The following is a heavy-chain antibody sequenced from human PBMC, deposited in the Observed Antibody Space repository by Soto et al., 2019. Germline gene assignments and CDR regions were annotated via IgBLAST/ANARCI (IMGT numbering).Heavy chain of an antibody. V-gene: IGHV3-33*01. CDR3: AGNRDYVWGSYRPYYGMDV. CDR2: IWYDGSNK. CDR1: GFTFSSYG. D-gene: IGHD3-16*02. J-gene: IGHJ6*02. Sequence: QVQLVESGGGVVQPGRSLRLSCAASGFTFSSYGMHWVRQAPGKGLEWVAVIWYDGSNKYYADSVKGRFTISRDNSKNXLXXQMNSLRAEDTAVYYCAGNRDYVWGSYRPYYGMDVWGQGTTVTVSS.